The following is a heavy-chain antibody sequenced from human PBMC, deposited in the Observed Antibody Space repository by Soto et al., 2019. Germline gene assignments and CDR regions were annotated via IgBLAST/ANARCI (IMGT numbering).Heavy chain of an antibody. CDR1: GDSLRGQS. CDR3: AREDSYGWSGESLDV. J-gene: IGHJ6*02. CDR2: IDQSGGT. V-gene: IGHV4-34*01. Sequence: QVQLQQWGAGLLKASETLSLTCAVVGDSLRGQSWNWIRQSPGKGLEWIGEIDQSGGTNYNPSLEGRAISSDDTSKNQFSLTLTSVTAADTAVCYCAREDSYGWSGESLDVWGQGTTVTVSS. D-gene: IGHD6-19*01.